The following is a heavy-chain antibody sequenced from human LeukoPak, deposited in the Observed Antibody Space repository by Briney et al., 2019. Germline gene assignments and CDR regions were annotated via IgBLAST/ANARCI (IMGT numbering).Heavy chain of an antibody. Sequence: GRSLRLSCAASGFTFNIYGMHWVRQAPGKGLEWVAVISYDGSNKYYADSVKGRFTISRDNSKNTLYLERNSLRAEDTAVYYCAKDRYGDQNWFDPWGQGTLVTVSS. D-gene: IGHD4-17*01. CDR3: AKDRYGDQNWFDP. CDR1: GFTFNIYG. V-gene: IGHV3-30*18. CDR2: ISYDGSNK. J-gene: IGHJ5*02.